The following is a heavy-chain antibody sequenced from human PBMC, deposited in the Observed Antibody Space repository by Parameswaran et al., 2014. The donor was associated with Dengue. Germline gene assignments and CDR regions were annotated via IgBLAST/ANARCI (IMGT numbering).Heavy chain of an antibody. CDR2: INTNTGNP. D-gene: IGHD2-2*01. V-gene: IGHV7-4-1*02. J-gene: IGHJ4*01. Sequence: WVRQAPGQGLEWMGWINTNTGNPTYAQGFTGRFVFSLDTSVSSTYLQISSLKAEDTAAYYCARALGYCSSTSCSVLDYWGQEPWSPSPQ. CDR3: ARALGYCSSTSCSVLDY.